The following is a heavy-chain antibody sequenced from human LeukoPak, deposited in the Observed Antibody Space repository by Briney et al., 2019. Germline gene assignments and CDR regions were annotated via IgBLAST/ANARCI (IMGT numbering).Heavy chain of an antibody. V-gene: IGHV3-23*01. CDR1: GFTFNNYA. Sequence: GGSLRLSCAASGFTFNNYAMSWVRQAPGKGLERVSSISGGGDTSSYAVSVRGRFTISGDTSKNMLFLQMDSLRAEDTAIYYCAKNAGDGEYYYHMDVWGKGTTVTVSS. CDR2: ISGGGDTS. D-gene: IGHD5-24*01. J-gene: IGHJ6*03. CDR3: AKNAGDGEYYYHMDV.